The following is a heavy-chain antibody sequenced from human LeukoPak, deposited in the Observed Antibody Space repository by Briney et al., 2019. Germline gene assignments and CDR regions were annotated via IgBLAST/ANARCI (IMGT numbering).Heavy chain of an antibody. J-gene: IGHJ4*02. CDR2: ISSSGNTI. Sequence: PGGSLRLSCAASGFTLSSYEMNWVRQAPGKGLEWVSYISSSGNTIYYADSVKGQFTISRDNAKNSLYLQMNSLRAEDTAVYYCARALEFDYWGQGTLVTVSS. CDR3: ARALEFDY. CDR1: GFTLSSYE. V-gene: IGHV3-48*03.